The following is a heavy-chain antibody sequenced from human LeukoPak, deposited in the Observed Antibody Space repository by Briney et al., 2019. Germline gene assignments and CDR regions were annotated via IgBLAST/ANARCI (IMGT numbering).Heavy chain of an antibody. CDR2: ISYDGSNK. D-gene: IGHD3-10*01. CDR1: GFTFSSYA. J-gene: IGHJ4*02. V-gene: IGHV3-30-3*01. CDR3: ARGPDRYYYGSGTDY. Sequence: GGSLRLSCAASGFTFSSYAMHWVRQAPGKGLEWVAVISYDGSNKYYADSVKGRFTISRDNSKNTLYLQVNSLRAEDTAVYYCARGPDRYYYGSGTDYWGQGTLVTVSS.